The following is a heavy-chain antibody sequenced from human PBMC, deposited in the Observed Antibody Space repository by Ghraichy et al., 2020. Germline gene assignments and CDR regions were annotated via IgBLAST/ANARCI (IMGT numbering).Heavy chain of an antibody. Sequence: GGSLRLSCAASGFTFSSYDMNWVRQAPGKGLEWVSYISSGSSPRHYADSVKGRFTVSRDNAKNLLYLQMNSLRDEDTAVYYCVRDLERFGVREYWGQGTLVTVSS. D-gene: IGHD3-10*01. CDR3: VRDLERFGVREY. J-gene: IGHJ4*02. CDR1: GFTFSSYD. V-gene: IGHV3-48*02. CDR2: ISSGSSPR.